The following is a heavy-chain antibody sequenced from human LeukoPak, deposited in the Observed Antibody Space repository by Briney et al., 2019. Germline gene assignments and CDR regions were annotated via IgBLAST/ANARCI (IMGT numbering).Heavy chain of an antibody. D-gene: IGHD4-23*01. V-gene: IGHV3-21*01. Sequence: GGSLRLSCAASGFTFSSYSMNWVRQAPGEGLEWVSSITSSSSSIYYADSVKGRITISRDNARNSLYLQMNSLRAEDTAVYYCARDPRLVRTYSDYYYMDVWGKGTTVTVSS. CDR1: GFTFSSYS. J-gene: IGHJ6*03. CDR2: ITSSSSSI. CDR3: ARDPRLVRTYSDYYYMDV.